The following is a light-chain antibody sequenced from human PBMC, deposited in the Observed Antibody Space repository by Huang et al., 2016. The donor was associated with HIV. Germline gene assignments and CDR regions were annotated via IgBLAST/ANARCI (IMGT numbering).Light chain of an antibody. CDR3: HHYGATRWA. V-gene: IGKV3-20*01. J-gene: IGKJ1*01. Sequence: LSGAASLTLNRGFVAWQPQRPGHGPQLLIYEASSKASGDADRFGGHGSGTDFTCTINGLEPGDFGVFFCHHYGATRWAFGEGKRVEVK. CDR2: EAS. CDR1: LTLNRGF.